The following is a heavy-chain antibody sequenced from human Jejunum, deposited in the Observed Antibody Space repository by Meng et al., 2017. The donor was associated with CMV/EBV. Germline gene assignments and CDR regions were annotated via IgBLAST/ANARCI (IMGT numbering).Heavy chain of an antibody. CDR1: GGSVSSGRYY. CDR3: ARGWAEYRFSGAMDV. CDR2: YTGNT. J-gene: IGHJ6*02. V-gene: IGHV4-61*01. Sequence: SGGSVSSGRYYGSRIRQPAGKGLEWIGYTGNTNYNPSLRSRVTISTDASKNQFSLRLPSVTTADTAVYYCARGWAEYRFSGAMDVWGQGTTVTVSS. D-gene: IGHD3-3*01.